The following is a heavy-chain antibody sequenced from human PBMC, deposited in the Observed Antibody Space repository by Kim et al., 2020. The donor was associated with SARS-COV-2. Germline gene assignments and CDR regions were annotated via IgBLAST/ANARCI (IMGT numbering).Heavy chain of an antibody. V-gene: IGHV3-7*01. CDR2: IKQEGSDK. CDR3: APESLG. Sequence: GGSLRHSCAASGFNFSDYWMSWVRQAPGKGLEWVANIKQEGSDKYYVDSVKGRFTISRDNAKNSLYLQMNTLRAEDTAVYYCAPESLGWGQGILVTVSS. J-gene: IGHJ4*02. CDR1: GFNFSDYW.